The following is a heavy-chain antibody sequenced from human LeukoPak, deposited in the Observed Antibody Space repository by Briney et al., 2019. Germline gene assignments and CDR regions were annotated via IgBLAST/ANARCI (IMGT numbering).Heavy chain of an antibody. CDR3: ARDHDYNNNFDY. CDR1: GFTFSSYS. V-gene: IGHV3-21*01. D-gene: IGHD4-11*01. Sequence: GGSLRLSCAASGFTFSSYSMNWVRQAPGKGLEWVSSISSSSSYIYYADSVKGRFTISRDNAKNSLYLQMNSLRAEDTAVYYCARDHDYNNNFDYWGQGTLVTVSS. J-gene: IGHJ4*02. CDR2: ISSSSSYI.